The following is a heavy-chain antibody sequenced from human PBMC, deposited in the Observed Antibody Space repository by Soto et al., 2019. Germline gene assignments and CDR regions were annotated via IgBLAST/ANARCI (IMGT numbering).Heavy chain of an antibody. D-gene: IGHD6-19*01. Sequence: SETLSLTCTVSDDSFRGAEYYWSWIRQPLGKGPEWIGYTYKNGETKYNPALRSRVTMSEDTSKNQFSLRLSSVTAADTAVYFCARGPAYIDGWRTFDLWGRGILVTVPQ. CDR3: ARGPAYIDGWRTFDL. CDR1: DDSFRGAEYY. V-gene: IGHV4-61*08. CDR2: TYKNGET. J-gene: IGHJ4*02.